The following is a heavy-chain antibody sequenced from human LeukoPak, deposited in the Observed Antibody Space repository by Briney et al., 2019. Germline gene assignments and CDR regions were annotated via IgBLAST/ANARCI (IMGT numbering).Heavy chain of an antibody. Sequence: ASVKVSCKVSGHSLTALSMHWVRQAPGKGLEWMGGIDPEDGETISAQKFRGRVTMTEDTSTDTAYMELSSLRSEDTAVCYCATVAGTTWDENWFDPWGQGTLVTVSS. V-gene: IGHV1-24*01. CDR2: IDPEDGET. CDR1: GHSLTALS. CDR3: ATVAGTTWDENWFDP. J-gene: IGHJ5*02. D-gene: IGHD1-7*01.